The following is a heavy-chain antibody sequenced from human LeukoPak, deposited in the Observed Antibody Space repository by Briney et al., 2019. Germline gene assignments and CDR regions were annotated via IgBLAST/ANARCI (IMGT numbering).Heavy chain of an antibody. V-gene: IGHV4-34*01. CDR2: INHSGST. D-gene: IGHD1-26*01. CDR3: ARSKWGAFDI. J-gene: IGHJ3*02. CDR1: GGSFSGYY. Sequence: SETLSLTCAVYGGSFSGYYWSWIRQPPGKGLEWIGEINHSGSTNYNPSLKSRVTISVDTSKNQFSLKLGSVTAADTAVYYCARSKWGAFDIWGQGTMVTVAS.